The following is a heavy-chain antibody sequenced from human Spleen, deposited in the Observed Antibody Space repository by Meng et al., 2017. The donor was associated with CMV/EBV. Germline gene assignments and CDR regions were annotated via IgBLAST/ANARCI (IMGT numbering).Heavy chain of an antibody. Sequence: SETLSLTCGVSGGSISSGNWWNWVRQPPGKGLQWIGEIFHSGSTNYNPSLKSRVTMSVDTSKNQFSLKLSSVTAADTAVYYCARGGPLMAVWGQGTTVTVSS. J-gene: IGHJ6*02. CDR2: IFHSGST. CDR1: GGSISSGNW. V-gene: IGHV4-4*02. D-gene: IGHD2-15*01. CDR3: ARGGPLMAV.